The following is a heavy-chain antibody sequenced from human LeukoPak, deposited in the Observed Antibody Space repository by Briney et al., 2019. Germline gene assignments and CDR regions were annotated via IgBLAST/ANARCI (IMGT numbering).Heavy chain of an antibody. CDR3: ARLGSRRSARAGDY. CDR1: GGSFSGYY. CDR2: INHSGST. V-gene: IGHV4-34*01. Sequence: SETLSLTCAVYGGSFSGYYWSWIRQPPGKGLEWIGEINHSGSTNYNPSLKSRVTISVDTSKNQFSLKLSSVTAADTAVYYCARLGSRRSARAGDYWGQGTLVTVSS. J-gene: IGHJ4*02. D-gene: IGHD6-25*01.